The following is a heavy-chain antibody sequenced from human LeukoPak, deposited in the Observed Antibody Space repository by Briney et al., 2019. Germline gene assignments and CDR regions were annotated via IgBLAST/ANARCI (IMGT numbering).Heavy chain of an antibody. D-gene: IGHD3-3*01. CDR2: IYYSGSI. CDR1: GDSIRSYY. Sequence: SETLSLTCTVSGDSIRSYYWSWIRQPPGKGLEWIGYIYYSGSINYNPSLKSRVTISLDTSKNHFSLKVSSVTAADTAVYYCASGNYDFWSGHPNWFDPWGQGTLVTVSS. J-gene: IGHJ5*02. CDR3: ASGNYDFWSGHPNWFDP. V-gene: IGHV4-59*01.